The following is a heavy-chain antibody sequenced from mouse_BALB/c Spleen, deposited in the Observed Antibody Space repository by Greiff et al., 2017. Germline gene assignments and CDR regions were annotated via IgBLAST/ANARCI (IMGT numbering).Heavy chain of an antibody. D-gene: IGHD1-1*01. CDR1: GFTFSSYA. Sequence: EVKLVESGGGLVKPGGSLKLSCAASGFTFSSYAMSWVRQTPEKRLEWVATISSGGSYTYYPDSVKGRFTISRDNAKNTLYLQMSSLRSEDTAMYYCARHGITTGTMDYWGQGTSVTVSS. V-gene: IGHV5-9-3*01. CDR3: ARHGITTGTMDY. J-gene: IGHJ4*01. CDR2: ISSGGSYT.